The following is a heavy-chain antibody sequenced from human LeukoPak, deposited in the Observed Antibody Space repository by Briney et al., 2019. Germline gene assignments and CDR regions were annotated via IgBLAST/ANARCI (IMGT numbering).Heavy chain of an antibody. CDR1: GGSISSSSYY. J-gene: IGHJ4*02. CDR2: IYYSGST. Sequence: SETLSLTCTVSGGSISSSSYYWGWIRQPPGKGLEWIGSIYYSGSTYYNPSLKSRVTISVDTSKNQFSLKLSSVTAADTAVYYRARLSQNCSSTSCYPRLDYWGQGTLVTVSS. CDR3: ARLSQNCSSTSCYPRLDY. D-gene: IGHD2-2*01. V-gene: IGHV4-39*01.